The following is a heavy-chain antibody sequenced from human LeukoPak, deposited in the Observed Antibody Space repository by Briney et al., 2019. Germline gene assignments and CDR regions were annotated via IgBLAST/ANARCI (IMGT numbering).Heavy chain of an antibody. CDR2: INHSGST. J-gene: IGHJ4*02. CDR3: ARVGCYYDSSGYLPRFGYFDY. V-gene: IGHV4-34*01. CDR1: GGSFSGYY. Sequence: SETLSLTCAVYGGSFSGYYWSWIRQPPGKGLEWIGEINHSGSTNYNPSLKSRVTISVDTSKNQFSLKLSSVTAADTAVYYCARVGCYYDSSGYLPRFGYFDYWGQGTLVTVSS. D-gene: IGHD3-22*01.